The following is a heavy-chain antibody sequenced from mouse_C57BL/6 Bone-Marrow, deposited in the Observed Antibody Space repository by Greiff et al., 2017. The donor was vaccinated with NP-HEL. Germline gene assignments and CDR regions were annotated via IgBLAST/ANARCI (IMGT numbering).Heavy chain of an antibody. J-gene: IGHJ1*03. CDR1: GYTFTSYW. Sequence: VQLQQSGTVLARPGASVKMSCKTSGYTFTSYWMHWVKQRPGQGLEWIGAIYPGNSDTSYNQKFKGKAKLTAVTSASTAYMELSSLTNEDSAVYYCTRNDYGSSYWYFGVWGTGTTVTVSS. CDR2: IYPGNSDT. CDR3: TRNDYGSSYWYFGV. D-gene: IGHD1-1*01. V-gene: IGHV1-5*01.